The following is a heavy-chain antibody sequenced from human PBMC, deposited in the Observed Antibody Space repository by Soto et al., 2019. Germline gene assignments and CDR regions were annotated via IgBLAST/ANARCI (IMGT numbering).Heavy chain of an antibody. J-gene: IGHJ5*02. CDR1: GGSISSYY. D-gene: IGHD6-13*01. CDR3: GRDLAAAGHNWFDP. V-gene: IGHV4-59*01. Sequence: SETLSLTCTVSGGSISSYYWSWIRQPPGKGLEWIGYIYYSGSTNYNPSLKSRVTISVDTSKNQFSLKLSSVTAADTAVYYCGRDLAAAGHNWFDPWGQGTLVTVSS. CDR2: IYYSGST.